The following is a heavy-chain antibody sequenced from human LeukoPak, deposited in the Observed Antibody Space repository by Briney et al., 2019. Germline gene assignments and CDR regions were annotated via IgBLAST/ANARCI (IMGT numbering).Heavy chain of an antibody. CDR2: ISSSGNTI. CDR1: GLTFSDYY. V-gene: IGHV3-11*04. D-gene: IGHD3-22*01. CDR3: ARDAYYYDSSGYYVY. Sequence: GGSLRLSCAASGLTFSDYYMSWIRQAPGKGLEWVSYISSSGNTIYYADSVKGRFTISRDNAKNSLYLRMNSLRAEDTAVYYCARDAYYYDSSGYYVYWGQGTLVTVSS. J-gene: IGHJ4*02.